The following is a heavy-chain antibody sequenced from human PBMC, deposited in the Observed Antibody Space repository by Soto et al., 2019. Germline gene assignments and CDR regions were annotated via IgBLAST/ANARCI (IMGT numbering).Heavy chain of an antibody. CDR1: GFTFSSYA. V-gene: IGHV3-23*01. Sequence: GSLRLSCAASGFTFSSYAMSWVRQAPGKGLEWVSAISGSGGSTYYADSVKGRFTISRDNSKNTLYLQMNSLRAEDTAVYYCAKKGRSSGWYKAVDVWGQGTTVTVSS. CDR3: AKKGRSSGWYKAVDV. CDR2: ISGSGGST. J-gene: IGHJ6*02. D-gene: IGHD6-19*01.